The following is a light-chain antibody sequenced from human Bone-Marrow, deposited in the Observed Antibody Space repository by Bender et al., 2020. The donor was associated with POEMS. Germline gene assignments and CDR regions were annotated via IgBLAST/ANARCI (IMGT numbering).Light chain of an antibody. Sequence: QSALTQPASVSGSPGQSITISCTGASSDVGAFNFVSWYQHLPVKVPKLLIYDVNYRPSGVSSRFSGSKSGNVAFLTISTLQTEDEADYYCCSFAGGPYVFGTGT. CDR3: CSFAGGPYV. J-gene: IGLJ1*01. CDR1: SSDVGAFNF. V-gene: IGLV2-23*02. CDR2: DVN.